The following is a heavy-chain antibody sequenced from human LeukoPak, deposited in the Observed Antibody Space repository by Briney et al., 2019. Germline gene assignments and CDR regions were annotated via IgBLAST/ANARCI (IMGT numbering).Heavy chain of an antibody. Sequence: PETLSFTCAVYGGSFSGYYWSWIRQPPGKGLEWIGEINHSGSTNYNPSLKSRVTISVDTSKNQFSLKLSSVTAADTAVYYCGRGPDIVVVPAAIYYMDVCGKGTTVTVSS. D-gene: IGHD2-2*02. J-gene: IGHJ6*03. CDR2: INHSGST. V-gene: IGHV4-34*01. CDR1: GGSFSGYY. CDR3: GRGPDIVVVPAAIYYMDV.